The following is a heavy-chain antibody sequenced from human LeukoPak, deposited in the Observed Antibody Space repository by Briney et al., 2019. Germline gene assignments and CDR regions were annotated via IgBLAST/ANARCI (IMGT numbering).Heavy chain of an antibody. V-gene: IGHV4-34*01. CDR3: ARPEGVVPAAILTWSPSIYGMDV. CDR1: GGSFSGYY. D-gene: IGHD2-2*02. J-gene: IGHJ6*02. Sequence: SETLSLTCAVYGGSFSGYYWSWIRQPPGKGLEWIGEINHSGSTNYNPSLKSRATISVDTSKNQFSLKLSSVTAADTAVYYCARPEGVVPAAILTWSPSIYGMDVWGQGTTVTVSS. CDR2: INHSGST.